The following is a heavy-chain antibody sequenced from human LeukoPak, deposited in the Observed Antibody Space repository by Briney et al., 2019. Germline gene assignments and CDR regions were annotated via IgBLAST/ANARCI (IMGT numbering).Heavy chain of an antibody. Sequence: KTGGSLRLSCAASGFTFSIYSMNWVRQAPGKGLEWVSSISSSSSYIYYADSVKGRFTISRDNAKNSLYLQMNSLRAEDTAVYYCARALAAAGTGYWGQGTLVTVSS. J-gene: IGHJ4*02. V-gene: IGHV3-21*01. CDR1: GFTFSIYS. CDR2: ISSSSSYI. CDR3: ARALAAAGTGY. D-gene: IGHD6-13*01.